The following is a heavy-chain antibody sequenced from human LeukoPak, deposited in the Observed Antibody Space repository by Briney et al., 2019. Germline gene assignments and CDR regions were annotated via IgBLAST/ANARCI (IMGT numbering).Heavy chain of an antibody. Sequence: GGSLRLSCAASGFTFSTYWMSWVRQAPGKGLEWVANIKEDGSETYYVDSLRGRFTISRDNLKNSLYLQINSLRAEDTAVYYCGRDSFETDIDYWGQGILVTVSS. CDR2: IKEDGSET. V-gene: IGHV3-7*01. D-gene: IGHD1-14*01. CDR1: GFTFSTYW. CDR3: GRDSFETDIDY. J-gene: IGHJ4*02.